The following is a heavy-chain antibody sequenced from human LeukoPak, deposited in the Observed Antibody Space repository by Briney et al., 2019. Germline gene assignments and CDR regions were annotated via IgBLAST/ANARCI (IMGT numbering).Heavy chain of an antibody. CDR3: ARDGATAYGDYWTS. V-gene: IGHV3-74*01. CDR2: INNDGAAT. J-gene: IGHJ5*02. Sequence: PGGSLRLSCAASGFPFSHYWIHWVRQAPGKGLEWVSRINNDGAATAYADSVKGRLTISRDNAKNTVYLQMNSLREEDTAVYYCARDGATAYGDYWTSWGQGNLVTVSS. D-gene: IGHD4-17*01. CDR1: GFPFSHYW.